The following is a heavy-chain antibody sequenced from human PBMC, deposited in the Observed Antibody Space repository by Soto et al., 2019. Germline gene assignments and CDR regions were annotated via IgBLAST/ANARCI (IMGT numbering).Heavy chain of an antibody. J-gene: IGHJ4*02. Sequence: RSLACTVSGGPISSYYWSWIRQPPGKGLGWIGYIYYSGSTNYNPSLKSRVTISVDTSKNQFSLKLTSVTAADTAVFYCARVGRGAAAGFDSWGQGXLVTVSS. CDR3: ARVGRGAAAGFDS. D-gene: IGHD6-13*01. CDR1: GGPISSYY. V-gene: IGHV4-59*01. CDR2: IYYSGST.